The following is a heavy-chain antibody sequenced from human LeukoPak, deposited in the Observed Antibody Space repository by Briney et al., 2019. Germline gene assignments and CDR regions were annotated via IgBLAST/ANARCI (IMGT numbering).Heavy chain of an antibody. CDR3: ASVTARDYYTSGSYPPPFDS. D-gene: IGHD3-10*01. CDR1: EFVFGDFY. J-gene: IGHJ4*02. Sequence: PGGSLRPSGAASEFVFGDFYMSWVRQAPGKGLEWISYISSGGDTIYYADSVKGRLTISRDNAKNSLYLQMNSLRAEDTAVYYCASVTARDYYTSGSYPPPFDSWGQGTLLTVSS. V-gene: IGHV3-11*04. CDR2: ISSGGDTI.